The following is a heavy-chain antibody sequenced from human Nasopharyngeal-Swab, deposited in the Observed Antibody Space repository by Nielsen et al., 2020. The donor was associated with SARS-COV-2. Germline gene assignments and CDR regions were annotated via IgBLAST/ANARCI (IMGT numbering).Heavy chain of an antibody. D-gene: IGHD3-3*01. CDR3: ARDLRHYDFWSGYYTGIYFQH. Sequence: WIRQPPGKGLEWVANIKQDGSAKYYVDSVKGRFTISRDNAKNSLYLQMNSLRAEDTAVYYCARDLRHYDFWSGYYTGIYFQHWGQGTLVTVSS. V-gene: IGHV3-7*03. J-gene: IGHJ1*01. CDR2: IKQDGSAK.